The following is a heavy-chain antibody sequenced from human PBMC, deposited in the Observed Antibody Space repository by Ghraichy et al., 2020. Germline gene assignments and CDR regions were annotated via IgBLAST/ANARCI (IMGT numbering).Heavy chain of an antibody. CDR1: GGSISSYY. CDR3: ARHGLVSSTSRNWFDP. CDR2: IYYSGST. V-gene: IGHV4-59*08. J-gene: IGHJ5*02. Sequence: ETLSLTCTVSGGSISSYYWSWIRQPPGKGLEWIGYIYYSGSTNYNPSLKSRVTISVDTSKNQFSLKLSSVTAADTAVYYCARHGLVSSTSRNWFDPWGQGTLVTVSS. D-gene: IGHD2-2*01.